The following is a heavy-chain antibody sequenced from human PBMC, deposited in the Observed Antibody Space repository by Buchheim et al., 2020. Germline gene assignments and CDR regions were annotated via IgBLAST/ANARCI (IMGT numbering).Heavy chain of an antibody. V-gene: IGHV4-4*02. CDR1: GGSISSSNW. D-gene: IGHD2-15*01. Sequence: QVQLQESGPGLVKPSGTLSLTCAVSGGSISSSNWWSWVRQPPGKGLEWIGEIYHSGSTNYNPSLKSRVTISVDKSKKQCSLKLSSVTAADTAVYYCARDRPCSGGSCYSSRWYFDLWGRGTL. CDR3: ARDRPCSGGSCYSSRWYFDL. J-gene: IGHJ2*01. CDR2: IYHSGST.